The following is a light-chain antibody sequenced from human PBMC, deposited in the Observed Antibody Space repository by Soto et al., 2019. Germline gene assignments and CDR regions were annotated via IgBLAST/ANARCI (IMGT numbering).Light chain of an antibody. CDR1: QGISNY. CDR2: AAS. Sequence: DIQMTQSPSSLSASVGDRVTITCRASQGISNYLAWYQQKPGKVPKLLIYAASTLQSGVPSRFSGSGSGTDFTLTISTLQPEDVAAYYYQKYNSAPFTFGPGTKVDIK. CDR3: QKYNSAPFT. J-gene: IGKJ3*01. V-gene: IGKV1-27*01.